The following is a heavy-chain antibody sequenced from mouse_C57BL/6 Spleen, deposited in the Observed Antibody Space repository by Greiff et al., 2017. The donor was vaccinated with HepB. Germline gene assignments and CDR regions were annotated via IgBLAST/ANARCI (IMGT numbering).Heavy chain of an antibody. V-gene: IGHV1-69*01. CDR1: GYTFTSYW. CDR2: IDPSDSYT. CDR3: ARLREAY. J-gene: IGHJ3*01. Sequence: QVQLQQSGAELVMPGASVKLSCKASGYTFTSYWMHWVKQRPGQGLEWIGEIDPSDSYTNYNQKFKGKSTLTVDKSSSTAYMQLSSLTSEDFAVYYCARLREAYWGQGTLVTVSA. D-gene: IGHD2-12*01.